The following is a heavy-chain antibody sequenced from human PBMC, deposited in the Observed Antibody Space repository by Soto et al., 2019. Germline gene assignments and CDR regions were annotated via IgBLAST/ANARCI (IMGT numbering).Heavy chain of an antibody. D-gene: IGHD3-3*01. V-gene: IGHV1-8*01. J-gene: IGHJ6*02. CDR1: GYTFTSYD. CDR2: MNPNSGNT. Sequence: GASVKVSCKASGYTFTSYDINWVRQATGQGLEWMGWMNPNSGNTGYAQKFQGRVTMTRNTSISTAYMELSSLRSEDTAVYYCARGRKLRFLEWSYGMDVWGQGTTVTV. CDR3: ARGRKLRFLEWSYGMDV.